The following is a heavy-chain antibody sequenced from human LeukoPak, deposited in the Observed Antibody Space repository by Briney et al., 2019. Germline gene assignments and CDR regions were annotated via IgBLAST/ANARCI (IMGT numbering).Heavy chain of an antibody. V-gene: IGHV3-23*01. J-gene: IGHJ6*02. CDR1: GFTFDSYT. D-gene: IGHD1-1*01. CDR3: AKDLQIYGTGRYTTSYDYYYGMDV. Sequence: GGSLRLSCVAPGFTFDSYTMHWVRQAPGKGLEWVSLISASGATTHYADSVEGRFTISRDNPKNTLFLLMDSLRAEDAAIYYCAKDLQIYGTGRYTTSYDYYYGMDVWGQGTTVTVSS. CDR2: ISASGATT.